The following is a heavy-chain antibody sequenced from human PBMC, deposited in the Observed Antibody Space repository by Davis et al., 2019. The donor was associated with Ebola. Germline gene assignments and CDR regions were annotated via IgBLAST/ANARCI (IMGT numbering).Heavy chain of an antibody. Sequence: SETLSLTCTVSGASISSYYWTWIRQSPGRGLEWIGYVFYNGATNYNPSLQSRVTISLEMSKRQFSLNLKSVTAADTAIYYCATSRPPSDGFDVWAQGTLVTVSS. D-gene: IGHD2/OR15-2a*01. J-gene: IGHJ3*01. CDR1: GASISSYY. CDR3: ATSRPPSDGFDV. V-gene: IGHV4-59*01. CDR2: VFYNGAT.